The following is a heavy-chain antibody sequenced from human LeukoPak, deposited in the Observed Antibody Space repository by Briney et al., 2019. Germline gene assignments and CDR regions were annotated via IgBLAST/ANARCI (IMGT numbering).Heavy chain of an antibody. J-gene: IGHJ6*03. D-gene: IGHD1-1*01. V-gene: IGHV4-59*01. Sequence: PSETLSLTCTVSGGSISSYYWSWIRQPPGKGLEWIGYIYYSGSTNYNPSLKSRVTISVDTSKNQFSPKLSSVTAADTAVYYCAKGGTTGTTFSAYYYMDVWGKGTTVTVSS. CDR3: AKGGTTGTTFSAYYYMDV. CDR2: IYYSGST. CDR1: GGSISSYY.